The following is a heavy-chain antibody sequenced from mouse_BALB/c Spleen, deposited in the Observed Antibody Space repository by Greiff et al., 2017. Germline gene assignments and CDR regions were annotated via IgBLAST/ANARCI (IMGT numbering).Heavy chain of an antibody. Sequence: EVNVVESGGGLVQPGGSRKLSCAASGFTFSSFGMHWVRQAPEKGLEWVAYISSGSSTIYYADTVKGRFTISRDNPKNTLFLQMTSLRSEDTAMYYCARNRYVDAMDYWGQGTSVTVSS. CDR2: ISSGSSTI. D-gene: IGHD2-14*01. CDR1: GFTFSSFG. V-gene: IGHV5-17*02. J-gene: IGHJ4*01. CDR3: ARNRYVDAMDY.